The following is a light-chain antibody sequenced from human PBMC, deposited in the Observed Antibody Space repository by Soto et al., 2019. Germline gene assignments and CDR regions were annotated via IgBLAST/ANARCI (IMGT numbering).Light chain of an antibody. CDR3: QQYNNWPPWT. Sequence: EIVMTQSPATLSVSPGERATLSCRASQSVSSKLAWYQQKPGQAPSLLIYGASTRATGTPARFSGSGSGTEFTLTISSLQSEDSAVYYCQQYNNWPPWTLGQGTKVEIK. CDR2: GAS. CDR1: QSVSSK. J-gene: IGKJ1*01. V-gene: IGKV3-15*01.